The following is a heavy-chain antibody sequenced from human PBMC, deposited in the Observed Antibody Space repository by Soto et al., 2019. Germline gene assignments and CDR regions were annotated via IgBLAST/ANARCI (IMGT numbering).Heavy chain of an antibody. CDR3: ARAPAPGTYYYGMDV. D-gene: IGHD3-10*01. CDR1: CGSISSYY. Sequence: SETLSLTCTVSCGSISSYYWTWIRQSPGKELEWIGYIYYTGSTKYNPSLESRVTISIDTSKNRFSLNLRSVTAADTAVYYCARAPAPGTYYYGMDVWGQGTTVTVSS. J-gene: IGHJ6*02. CDR2: IYYTGST. V-gene: IGHV4-59*01.